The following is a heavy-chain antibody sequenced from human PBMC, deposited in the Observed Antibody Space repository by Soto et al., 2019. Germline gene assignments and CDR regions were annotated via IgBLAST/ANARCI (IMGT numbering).Heavy chain of an antibody. J-gene: IGHJ4*02. CDR1: GFTFSSYA. D-gene: IGHD2-15*01. V-gene: IGHV3-23*01. CDR2: VSIGGST. Sequence: DVQLLESGGGLVQPEGSLRLSCAASGFTFSSYAMGWVRQGPGKGLEWVAGVSIGGSTHYADYVRGRFTISRDNSKNTLSLQMNSLTAEDTAVYFCAKRRGAGGHFDYWGQGALVTVSS. CDR3: AKRRGAGGHFDY.